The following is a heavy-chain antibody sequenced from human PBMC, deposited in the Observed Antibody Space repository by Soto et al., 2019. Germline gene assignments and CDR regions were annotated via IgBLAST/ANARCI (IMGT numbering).Heavy chain of an antibody. CDR2: IYYSGST. V-gene: IGHV4-59*01. CDR1: GGSISSYY. J-gene: IGHJ6*02. Sequence: SETLSLTCTVSGGSISSYYWSWIRQPPGKGLEWIGYIYYSGSTNYNPSLKSRVTISVDTSKNQFSLKLSSVTAADTAVYYCARVFYGSGSYSAYYYYYGMDVWGQGTTVTVS. D-gene: IGHD3-10*01. CDR3: ARVFYGSGSYSAYYYYYGMDV.